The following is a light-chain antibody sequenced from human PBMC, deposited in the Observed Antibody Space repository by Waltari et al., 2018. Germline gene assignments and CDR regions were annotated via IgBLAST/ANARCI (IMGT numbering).Light chain of an antibody. CDR3: CSYAGPATFVV. CDR1: SSDVGSYNL. V-gene: IGLV2-23*02. Sequence: QSALTQPASVSGSPGQSITISCTGMSSDVGSYNLVSWYQQFPGRAPQLIIYEVYRRPSGSSDRFSGSKSGKAASLTISGLRAEDEADYYCCSYAGPATFVVFGGGTKLTVL. CDR2: EVY. J-gene: IGLJ2*01.